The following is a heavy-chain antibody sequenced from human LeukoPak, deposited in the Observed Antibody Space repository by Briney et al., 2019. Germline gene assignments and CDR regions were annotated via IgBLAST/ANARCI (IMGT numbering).Heavy chain of an antibody. Sequence: GGSLRLSCAAPGFTFSNSWMTCVRQAPEKGLEWVANIHKDGGDKYYADSVKGRFTISRDNSKNTLYLQMNSLRAEDTAVYYCARVIVVVTSPGDYWGQGTLVTVSS. D-gene: IGHD2-21*02. J-gene: IGHJ4*02. CDR3: ARVIVVVTSPGDY. CDR1: GFTFSNSW. CDR2: IHKDGGDK. V-gene: IGHV3-7*02.